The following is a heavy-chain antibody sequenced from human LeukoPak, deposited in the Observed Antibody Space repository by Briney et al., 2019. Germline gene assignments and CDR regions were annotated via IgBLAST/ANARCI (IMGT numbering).Heavy chain of an antibody. J-gene: IGHJ3*02. CDR2: IYYSGST. Sequence: PSETLSLTCTVSGGSITGYYWSWIRQPPGKGLEWIGYIYYSGSTNYNPSLKSRVTISVGTSKNHFSLKLTSVTAADTAVYYCARDRISYYDRDAFDIWGQGTMLTVSS. D-gene: IGHD3-22*01. CDR1: GGSITGYY. V-gene: IGHV4-59*01. CDR3: ARDRISYYDRDAFDI.